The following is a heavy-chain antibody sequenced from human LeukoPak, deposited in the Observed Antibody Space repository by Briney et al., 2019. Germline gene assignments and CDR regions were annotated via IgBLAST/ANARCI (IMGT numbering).Heavy chain of an antibody. CDR2: IKRKTDGGTT. CDR3: ATASRGYVDY. CDR1: GFTFTNAW. D-gene: IGHD3-22*01. Sequence: GGSLRLSCAASGFTFTNAWMNWVRQAPGKGLEWVGRIKRKTDGGTTDYAAPVKGRFTISRDDSKNTLFLQMNSLKTEDTAMYYCATASRGYVDYWGQGTLVTVSS. V-gene: IGHV3-15*07. J-gene: IGHJ4*02.